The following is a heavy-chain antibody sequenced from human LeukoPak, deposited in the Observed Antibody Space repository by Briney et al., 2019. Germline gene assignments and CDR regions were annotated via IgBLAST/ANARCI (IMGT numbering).Heavy chain of an antibody. Sequence: SGPTLVNPTQSLKLTCTFFASSLSTSGMCVSWIREPPGKALEWLALIDCDDDKYYSTSLKTRLTISKDTSKNQVVLTMTNMDPVDTATYYCARIQGYSNYYNYYGMDVWGQGTTVTVSS. J-gene: IGHJ6*02. D-gene: IGHD4-11*01. CDR2: IDCDDDK. CDR1: ASSLSTSGMC. V-gene: IGHV2-70*01. CDR3: ARIQGYSNYYNYYGMDV.